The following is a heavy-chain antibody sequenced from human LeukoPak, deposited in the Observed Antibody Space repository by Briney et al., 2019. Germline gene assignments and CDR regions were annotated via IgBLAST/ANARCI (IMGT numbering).Heavy chain of an antibody. J-gene: IGHJ4*02. Sequence: PSQTLSLTCTVSGGSISSGGYYWSWIRQHPGKGLEWIGYIYYSGSTYYNPSLKSRVTISVDTSKNQFSLKLSSVTAADTAVYYCARCNTMIVVVQYFDYWGQGTLVTVSS. CDR1: GGSISSGGYY. CDR3: ARCNTMIVVVQYFDY. CDR2: IYYSGST. V-gene: IGHV4-31*03. D-gene: IGHD3-22*01.